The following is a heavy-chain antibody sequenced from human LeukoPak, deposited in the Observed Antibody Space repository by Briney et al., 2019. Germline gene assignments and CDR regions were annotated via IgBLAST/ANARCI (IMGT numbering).Heavy chain of an antibody. CDR1: GGSISSYY. V-gene: IGHV4-59*01. D-gene: IGHD3-10*01. CDR3: ARSHDYYGSGSYFSPLGGREYYFDY. CDR2: IYYSGST. Sequence: KASETLSLTCTVSGGSISSYYWSWIRQPPGKGLEWIGYIYYSGSTNYNPSLKSRVTISVDTSKNQFSLKLSSVTAADTAVYYCARSHDYYGSGSYFSPLGGREYYFDYWGQGTLVTVSS. J-gene: IGHJ4*02.